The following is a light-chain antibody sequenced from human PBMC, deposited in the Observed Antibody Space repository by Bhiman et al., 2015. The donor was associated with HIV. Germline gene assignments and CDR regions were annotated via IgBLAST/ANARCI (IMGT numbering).Light chain of an antibody. CDR1: DIGSKI. Sequence: GPGKTATITCGGNDIGSKIVHWYQQKPGQAPLLVISYDGDRPSGIPERFSGSKSGNTATLTISGLQAEDEAEYFCATWHDSLDGVMFGGGTKLTVL. V-gene: IGLV3-21*01. CDR3: ATWHDSLDGVM. CDR2: YDG. J-gene: IGLJ3*02.